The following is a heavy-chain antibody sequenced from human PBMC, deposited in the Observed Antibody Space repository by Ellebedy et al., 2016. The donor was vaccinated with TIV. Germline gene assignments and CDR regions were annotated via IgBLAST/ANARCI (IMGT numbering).Heavy chain of an antibody. CDR2: ITPKSGGT. Sequence: AASVKVSCKASGYSFSDHYIHWVRQAPGQGLEWMGWITPKSGGTRSAQTFQGRVTMTRDKSISTAYMELSRLTSDDTAVYYCARDGPGGKNDFDMWGQGTMVIVSS. V-gene: IGHV1-2*02. CDR3: ARDGPGGKNDFDM. J-gene: IGHJ3*02. D-gene: IGHD1-14*01. CDR1: GYSFSDHY.